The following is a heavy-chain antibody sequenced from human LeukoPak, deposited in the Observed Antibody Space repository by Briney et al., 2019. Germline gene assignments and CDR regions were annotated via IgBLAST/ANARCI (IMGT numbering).Heavy chain of an antibody. Sequence: GGSLRLSCAASGFTFSSYAMHWVRQAPGEGLEWVAVISYDGSNKYYADSVKGRFTISRDNSKNTLYLQMNSLRAEDTAVYYCARGYGYYTAFDYWGQGTLVTVSS. J-gene: IGHJ4*02. CDR1: GFTFSSYA. CDR2: ISYDGSNK. CDR3: ARGYGYYTAFDY. V-gene: IGHV3-30*04. D-gene: IGHD3-3*01.